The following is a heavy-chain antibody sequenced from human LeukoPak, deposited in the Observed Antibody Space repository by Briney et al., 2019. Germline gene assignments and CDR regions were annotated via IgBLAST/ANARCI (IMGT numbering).Heavy chain of an antibody. CDR1: GGSISAYY. Sequence: SETLSLTCTVSGGSISAYYWSWIRQPPGKGLEWIGYIYRSGSTNTNPSLKSRVTISVDASVNQFSLKLSSVTAADTAVYYCARHSHYYGSGSFYRDYFDYWGQGTLVTVSS. J-gene: IGHJ4*02. CDR2: IYRSGST. V-gene: IGHV4-59*08. CDR3: ARHSHYYGSGSFYRDYFDY. D-gene: IGHD3-10*01.